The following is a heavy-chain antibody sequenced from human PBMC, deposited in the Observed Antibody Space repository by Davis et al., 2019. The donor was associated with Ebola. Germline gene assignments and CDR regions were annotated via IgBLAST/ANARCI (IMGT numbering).Heavy chain of an antibody. CDR2: MYYSGST. Sequence: SETLSLTCTVSGGSISSHYWSWIRQSPGKGLEWIGYMYYSGSTNYNPSLKSRVTISAESSKNQFSLNLTSVTAADPAVYYCARGLLPATVVTPRYYYGMDVWGKGTTVTVSS. CDR3: ARGLLPATVVTPRYYYGMDV. D-gene: IGHD4-23*01. V-gene: IGHV4-59*11. J-gene: IGHJ6*04. CDR1: GGSISSHY.